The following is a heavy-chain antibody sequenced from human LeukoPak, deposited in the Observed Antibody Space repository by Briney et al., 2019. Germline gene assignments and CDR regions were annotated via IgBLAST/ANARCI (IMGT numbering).Heavy chain of an antibody. CDR1: GYTFTTYY. CDR3: ARGSRPVYNLLTGKRYFDY. CDR2: INPSGGST. D-gene: IGHD3-9*01. V-gene: IGHV1-46*01. Sequence: ASVKVSCKASGYTFTTYYVHWVRQAPGQGLEWMGIINPSGGSTTYAQKFRGRLTMTRDMSTSTVYVELSSLRSEDTAVYYCARGSRPVYNLLTGKRYFDYWGQGTLLTVSS. J-gene: IGHJ4*02.